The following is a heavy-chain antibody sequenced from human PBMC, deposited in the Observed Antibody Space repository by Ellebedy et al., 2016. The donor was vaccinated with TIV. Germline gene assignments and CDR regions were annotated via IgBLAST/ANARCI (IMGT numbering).Heavy chain of an antibody. J-gene: IGHJ4*02. V-gene: IGHV1-46*01. D-gene: IGHD2-15*01. CDR3: ARDRGRSWYSFPH. CDR2: INPSGGST. CDR1: GYTFSNYD. Sequence: ASVKVSCXAFGYTFSNYDINWVRQATGQGLEWMGIINPSGGSTSYAQKFQGRVTMTRDTSTSTVYMELSSLRSEDTAVYYCARDRGRSWYSFPHWGQGTLVTVSS.